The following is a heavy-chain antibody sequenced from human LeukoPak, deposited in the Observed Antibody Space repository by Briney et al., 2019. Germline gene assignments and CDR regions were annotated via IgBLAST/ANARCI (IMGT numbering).Heavy chain of an antibody. V-gene: IGHV1-2*02. J-gene: IGHJ4*02. CDR1: GYTFTGYY. Sequence: ASVKVSCKASGYTFTGYYMHWVRQAPGQGLEWMGWINPNSGGTNYAQKLQGRVTMTTDTSTSTAYMELRSLRSDDTAVYYCAAGVIAASITFDYWGQGTLVTVSS. CDR3: AAGVIAASITFDY. D-gene: IGHD2-15*01. CDR2: INPNSGGT.